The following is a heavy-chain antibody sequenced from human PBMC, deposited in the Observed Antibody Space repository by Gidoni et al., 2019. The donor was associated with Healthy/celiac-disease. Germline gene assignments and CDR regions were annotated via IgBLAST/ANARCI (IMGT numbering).Heavy chain of an antibody. CDR2: IRSKAYGGTT. Sequence: EVQLVESGGGLVKPGRSLRLSCTASGFTFGDYAMSWFRQAPGKGLEWVGFIRSKAYGGTTEYAASVKGRFTISRDDSKSIAYLQMNSLKTEDTAVYYCTRDPVVGEISDAFDIWGQGTMVTVSS. V-gene: IGHV3-49*05. J-gene: IGHJ3*02. CDR3: TRDPVVGEISDAFDI. CDR1: GFTFGDYA. D-gene: IGHD2-15*01.